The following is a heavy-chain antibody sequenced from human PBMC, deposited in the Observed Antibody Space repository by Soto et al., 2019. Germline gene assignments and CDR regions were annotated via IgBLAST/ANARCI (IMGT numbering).Heavy chain of an antibody. CDR3: TRGKHLEPNLWGY. V-gene: IGHV4-31*03. Sequence: TLSLTCIVTGDSMGSGGHYYNWIRQLPGKGLEWIGYVYYSGATHYNPSLRARATVSRDTSKNQFFLRLISVTAADTAVYFCTRGKHLEPNLWGYWGQGTQVTVFS. J-gene: IGHJ4*02. CDR1: GDSMGSGGHY. CDR2: VYYSGAT. D-gene: IGHD7-27*01.